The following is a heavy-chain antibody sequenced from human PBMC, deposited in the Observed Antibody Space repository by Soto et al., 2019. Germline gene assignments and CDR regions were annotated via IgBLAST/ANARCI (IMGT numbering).Heavy chain of an antibody. CDR1: GFTFSSYW. CDR2: IKQDGSEK. V-gene: IGHV3-7*03. D-gene: IGHD1-26*01. CDR3: ARPLISDYYYYYGMDV. J-gene: IGHJ6*02. Sequence: LRLSCAASGFTFSSYWMSWVRQAPGKGLEWVANIKQDGSEKYSVDSVKGRFTISRDNAKNSLYLQMNSLRAEDTAVYYCARPLISDYYYYYGMDVWGQGTTVTVSS.